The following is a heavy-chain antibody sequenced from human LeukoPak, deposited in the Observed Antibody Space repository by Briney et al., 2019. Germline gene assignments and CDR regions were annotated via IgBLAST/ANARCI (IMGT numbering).Heavy chain of an antibody. V-gene: IGHV3-20*04. D-gene: IGHD3-3*01. Sequence: PGGSLRLSCAASGFTFDDYGMSWVRQAPGKGLEWVSDINWNGASTGYGDSLKGRFTISRDNAKNSLYLQMNSLTVDDTATYYCARGLLEWLRLETYYFDYWGQGSQVTVSS. CDR3: ARGLLEWLRLETYYFDY. J-gene: IGHJ4*02. CDR2: INWNGAST. CDR1: GFTFDDYG.